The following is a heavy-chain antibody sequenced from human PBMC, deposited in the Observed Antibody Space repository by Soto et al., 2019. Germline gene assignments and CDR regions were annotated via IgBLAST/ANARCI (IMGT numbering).Heavy chain of an antibody. V-gene: IGHV4-4*07. CDR3: ARGPQYYYDSSGYYYRPHYFDY. D-gene: IGHD3-22*01. Sequence: NPSETLSLTCTVSGGSISSYYWSWIRQPAGKGLEWIGRIYTSGSTNYNPSLKSRVTMSVDTSKNQFSLKLSSVTAADTAVYYCARGPQYYYDSSGYYYRPHYFDYWGQGTLVTVSS. CDR2: IYTSGST. CDR1: GGSISSYY. J-gene: IGHJ4*02.